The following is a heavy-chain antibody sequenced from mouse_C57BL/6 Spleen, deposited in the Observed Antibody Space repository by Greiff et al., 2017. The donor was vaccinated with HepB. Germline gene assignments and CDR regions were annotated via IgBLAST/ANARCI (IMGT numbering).Heavy chain of an antibody. CDR1: GYSFTGYY. D-gene: IGHD2-4*01. CDR2: INPSTGGT. CDR3: ARSDDSLTTDAMDY. J-gene: IGHJ4*01. V-gene: IGHV1-42*01. Sequence: EVQLQQSGPELVKPGASVKISCKASGYSFTGYYMNWVKQSPEKSLEWIGEINPSTGGTTYNQKFKAKATLTVDKSSSTAYMQLKSLTSEDSAVYYCARSDDSLTTDAMDYWGQGTSVTVSS.